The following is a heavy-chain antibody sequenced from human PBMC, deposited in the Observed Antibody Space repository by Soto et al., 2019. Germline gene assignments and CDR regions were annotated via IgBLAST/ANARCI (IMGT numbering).Heavy chain of an antibody. CDR3: ARDDSSGLDAFDI. CDR2: ISSSSSYI. Sequence: GGSLRLSCAASGFTFSSYSMNWVRQAPGKGLEWVSSISSSSSYICYADSGKGRFTISRDNAKNSLYLQMNSLRAEDTAVYYCARDDSSGLDAFDIWGQGTMVTVSS. D-gene: IGHD3-22*01. CDR1: GFTFSSYS. J-gene: IGHJ3*02. V-gene: IGHV3-21*01.